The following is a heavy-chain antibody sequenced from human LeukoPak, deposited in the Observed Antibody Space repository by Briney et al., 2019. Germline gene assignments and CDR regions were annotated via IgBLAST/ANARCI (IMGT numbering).Heavy chain of an antibody. CDR2: IYYSGST. V-gene: IGHV4-39*01. D-gene: IGHD3-22*01. CDR1: GGSISSSSYY. J-gene: IGHJ5*02. Sequence: PSETLSLTCTVSGGSISSSSYYWGWIRQPPGKGLEWIGSIYYSGSTYYNPSLKSRVTMSVDTSKSQFSLNLSSVTAADTAVYYCARGSVTMISWGQGTLVTVSS. CDR3: ARGSVTMIS.